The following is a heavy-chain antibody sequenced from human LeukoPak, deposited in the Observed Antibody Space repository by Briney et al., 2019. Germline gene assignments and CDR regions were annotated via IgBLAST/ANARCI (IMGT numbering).Heavy chain of an antibody. V-gene: IGHV3-23*01. CDR2: ISGSGGIT. Sequence: GGSLRLSCAASGFTFSSYAMSWVRQAQGKGLEWVSGISGSGGITDSADSVKGRFTISRDNAKTSLFLQMNSLRIDDTAMYYCTRTVNSASDFWGQGTLVTVSS. CDR3: TRTVNSASDF. CDR1: GFTFSSYA. J-gene: IGHJ4*02. D-gene: IGHD4-23*01.